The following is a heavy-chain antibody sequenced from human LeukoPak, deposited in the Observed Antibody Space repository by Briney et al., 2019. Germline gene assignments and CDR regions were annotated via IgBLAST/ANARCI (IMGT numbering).Heavy chain of an antibody. CDR3: ARDYYDSSGYYWDYYYYYMDV. V-gene: IGHV1-2*02. CDR1: GYTFTSYG. J-gene: IGHJ6*03. Sequence: ASVKVSCKASGYTFTSYGISWVRQAPGQGLEWMGWINPNSGGTNYAQKFQGRVTMTRDTSISTAYMELSRLRSDDTAVYYCARDYYDSSGYYWDYYYYYMDVWGKGTTVTVSS. CDR2: INPNSGGT. D-gene: IGHD3-22*01.